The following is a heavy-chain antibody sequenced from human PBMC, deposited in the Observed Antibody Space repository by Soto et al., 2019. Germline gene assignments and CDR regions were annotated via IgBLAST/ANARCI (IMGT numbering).Heavy chain of an antibody. CDR3: ASTEMQNRFDC. V-gene: IGHV4-59*01. CDR2: IYYSGGT. Sequence: ASETLSLTCTVSGGSISSYYWSWIRQPPGKGLEWIGYIYYSGGTNYNPSLKSRGTISVDTSKNQFSLKLTSVTAADTAVYSCASTEMQNRFDCCGKGPMVTVSS. CDR1: GGSISSYY. J-gene: IGHJ5*01.